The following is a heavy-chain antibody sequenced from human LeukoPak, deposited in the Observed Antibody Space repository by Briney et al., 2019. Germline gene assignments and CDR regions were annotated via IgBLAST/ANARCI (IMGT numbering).Heavy chain of an antibody. D-gene: IGHD1-26*01. J-gene: IGHJ3*02. CDR2: IYSDGGRT. Sequence: GGSLRLSCAASGFTFSSYEMNWVRQAPGKGLVWVSRIYSDGGRTDYADSVKGRFTISGENAKNTLYLQMNSLRDEDTAVYYCTRSGRGGAFDIWGQGTRVTVSS. CDR3: TRSGRGGAFDI. CDR1: GFTFSSYE. V-gene: IGHV3-74*01.